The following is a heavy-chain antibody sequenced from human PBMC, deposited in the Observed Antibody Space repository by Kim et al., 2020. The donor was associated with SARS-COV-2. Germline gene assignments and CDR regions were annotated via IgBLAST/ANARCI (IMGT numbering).Heavy chain of an antibody. J-gene: IGHJ4*02. D-gene: IGHD3-3*01. CDR2: IYTSGST. Sequence: SETLSLTCTVSGGSISSYYWSWIRQPAGKGLEWIGRIYTSGSTNYNPSLKSRVTMSVDTSKNQFSLKLSSVTAADTAVYYCASQYYDFWSGYTYFDYWGQGTLVTVSS. V-gene: IGHV4-4*07. CDR1: GGSISSYY. CDR3: ASQYYDFWSGYTYFDY.